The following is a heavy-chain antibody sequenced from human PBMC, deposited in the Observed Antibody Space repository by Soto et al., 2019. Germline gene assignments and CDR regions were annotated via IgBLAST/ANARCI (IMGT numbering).Heavy chain of an antibody. CDR1: GYSISSGYY. J-gene: IGHJ4*02. D-gene: IGHD5-12*01. CDR3: ARESRDGYKYFDY. V-gene: IGHV4-38-2*02. Sequence: SETLSLTCAVSGYSISSGYYWGWIRQPPGKGLEWIGSIYHSASTYYNPSLKSRVTISVDTSKNQFSLKLSSVTAADTAVYYCARESRDGYKYFDYWGQGTLVTVSS. CDR2: IYHSAST.